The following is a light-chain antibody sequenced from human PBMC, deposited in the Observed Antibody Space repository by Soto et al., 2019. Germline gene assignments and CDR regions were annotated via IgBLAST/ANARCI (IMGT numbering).Light chain of an antibody. CDR3: TSYTSSTTYF. CDR2: NVS. J-gene: IGLJ1*01. CDR1: TSDFNYYNS. V-gene: IGLV2-14*03. Sequence: QSVLTRPASVSGSPGQSITISCTGTTSDFNYYNSVSWYQHHPGQAPKLMIYNVSNRPSGVSYRFSGSKSGNTASLTISGLQAEDEADYYCTSYTSSTTYFFGTGTKVTVL.